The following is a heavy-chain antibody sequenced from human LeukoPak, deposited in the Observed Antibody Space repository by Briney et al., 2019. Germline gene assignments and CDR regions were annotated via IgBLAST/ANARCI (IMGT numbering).Heavy chain of an antibody. D-gene: IGHD4-11*01. J-gene: IGHJ4*02. V-gene: IGHV3-30*02. CDR3: AKLDDYSNYRPLDY. CDR1: GFTFSSYG. CDR2: IRYDGSNK. Sequence: GGSLRLSCAASGFTFSSYGMHWVRQAPGKGLEWLAVIRYDGSNKYYADSVKGRFTISRDNSKNTLYLQMNSLRAEDTAVYYCAKLDDYSNYRPLDYWGQGTLVTVSS.